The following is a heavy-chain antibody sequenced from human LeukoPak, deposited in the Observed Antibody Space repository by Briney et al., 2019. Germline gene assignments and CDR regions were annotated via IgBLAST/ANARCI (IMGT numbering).Heavy chain of an antibody. V-gene: IGHV3-15*01. D-gene: IGHD4-17*01. CDR2: IKSKNDGGTT. CDR1: GFTFSNSW. CDR3: AAGSVDYGDSSFDF. Sequence: PGGSLRLSCAASGFTFSNSWMSWVRQAPGKGLEWFGRIKSKNDGGTTDYAEPVKGRFTTSRDDSKKTLYLQMNSLKTEDTALYYCAAGSVDYGDSSFDFWGQGTLVTVSS. J-gene: IGHJ4*02.